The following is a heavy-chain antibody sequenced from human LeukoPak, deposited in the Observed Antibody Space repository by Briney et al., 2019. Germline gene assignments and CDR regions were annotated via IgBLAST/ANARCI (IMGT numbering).Heavy chain of an antibody. V-gene: IGHV1-46*01. J-gene: IGHJ4*02. CDR1: GYTFTRYY. CDR2: ISPISGAT. CDR3: ARLPYRDGVAQDY. Sequence: ASLKVSCTPSGYTFTRYYMQCVRQAPGHGLEWRGIISPISGATDYAQKFQGRVTMTRDTSTSTVYMELSSLRSEDTAMYYCARLPYRDGVAQDYWGQGTLVTVSP. D-gene: IGHD3-16*02.